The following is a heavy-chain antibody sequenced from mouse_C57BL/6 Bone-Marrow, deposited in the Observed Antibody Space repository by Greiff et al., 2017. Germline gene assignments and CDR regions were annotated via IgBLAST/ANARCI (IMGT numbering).Heavy chain of an antibody. CDR1: GFTFSSYT. CDR2: ISGGGGNT. J-gene: IGHJ4*01. V-gene: IGHV5-9*01. D-gene: IGHD2-2*01. CDR3: ARQIYYGYGYYYAMDY. Sequence: DVKLVESGGGLVKPGGSLKLSCAASGFTFSSYTMSWVRQTPEKRLEWVATISGGGGNTYYPDSVKGRFTISRDNAKHTMYLQMSSLRSEDTALYYCARQIYYGYGYYYAMDYGGQGTSVTVAS.